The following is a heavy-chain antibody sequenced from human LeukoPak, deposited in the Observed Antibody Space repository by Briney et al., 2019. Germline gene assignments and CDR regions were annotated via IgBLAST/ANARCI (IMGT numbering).Heavy chain of an antibody. V-gene: IGHV3-23*01. Sequence: PGGSLRLSCAASGFTFSSYAMSWVRQAPGKGLEWVSSISATGGSTYYADSVKGRSTISRDNSKTTLYLQMNSLRAEDTAVYYCAKGSSTYSITSYWYFDLWGRGTLFTVSS. CDR1: GFTFSSYA. J-gene: IGHJ2*01. CDR3: AKGSSTYSITSYWYFDL. CDR2: ISATGGST. D-gene: IGHD6-13*01.